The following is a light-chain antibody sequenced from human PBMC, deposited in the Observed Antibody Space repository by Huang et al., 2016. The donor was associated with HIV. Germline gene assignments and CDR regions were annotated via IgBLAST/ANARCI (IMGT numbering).Light chain of an antibody. CDR1: QSVDGW. CDR2: EAS. V-gene: IGKV1-5*01. J-gene: IGKJ2*01. Sequence: DIQMTQSPSTLSASVGDRVSITCRASQSVDGWLAWYQQRPGKAPKLLISEASKLESGVPSRFSGSGSGTEFTLTINSLQPDDFATYYCQQYEAFPYTFGQGTKLDIK. CDR3: QQYEAFPYT.